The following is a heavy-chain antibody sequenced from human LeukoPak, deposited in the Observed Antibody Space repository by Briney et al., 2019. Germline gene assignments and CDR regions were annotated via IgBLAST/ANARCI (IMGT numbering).Heavy chain of an antibody. V-gene: IGHV4-4*07. Sequence: PSETLSLTCTVSGGSISSDYWSWIRQSAGKGLEWIGRMHPSGSISSNPSLRSRVTISVDTSRNQFSLKLTSVTAADTAVYYCARLSTTSGDFWGQGTLVTVSS. J-gene: IGHJ4*02. CDR2: MHPSGSI. CDR3: ARLSTTSGDF. CDR1: GGSISSDY. D-gene: IGHD1-1*01.